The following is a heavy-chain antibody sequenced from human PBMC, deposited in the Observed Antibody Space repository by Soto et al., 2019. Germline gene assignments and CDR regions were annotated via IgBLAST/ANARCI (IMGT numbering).Heavy chain of an antibody. CDR3: ARFWSGYPVYYYYYYMDV. CDR2: IYYSGST. D-gene: IGHD3-3*01. CDR1: GGSISSYY. Sequence: PSETLSLTCTVSGGSISSYYWSWIRQPPGKGLERIGYIYYSGSTNYNPSLKSRVTISVDTSKNQFSLKLSSVTAADTAVYYCARFWSGYPVYYYYYYMDVWGKGTTVTVSS. V-gene: IGHV4-59*01. J-gene: IGHJ6*03.